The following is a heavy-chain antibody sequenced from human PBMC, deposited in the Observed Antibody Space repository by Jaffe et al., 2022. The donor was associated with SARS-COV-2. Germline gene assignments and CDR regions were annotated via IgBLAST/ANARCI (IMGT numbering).Heavy chain of an antibody. J-gene: IGHJ4*02. CDR2: VGGNGAAT. Sequence: EVQLLESGGGLAQPGGSLRLSCTASELIFVTYDKHWVRQAPGKGLEWLSSVGGNGAATSYADSVKGRFTVSRDSSHKTLYLQMNSLRAEDTALYYCAARRGCSGAICYGLEYWGQGILVTVSS. V-gene: IGHV3-23*01. D-gene: IGHD2-15*01. CDR1: ELIFVTYD. CDR3: AARRGCSGAICYGLEY.